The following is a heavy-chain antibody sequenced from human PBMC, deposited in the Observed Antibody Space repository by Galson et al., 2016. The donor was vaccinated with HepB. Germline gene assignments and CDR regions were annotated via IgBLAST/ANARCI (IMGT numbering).Heavy chain of an antibody. CDR3: ARHDSGHYFYGMDV. CDR1: GGSIRGGSHF. D-gene: IGHD4-17*01. J-gene: IGHJ6*02. V-gene: IGHV4-39*01. CDR2: IHYNGNT. Sequence: SETLSLTCTVSGGSIRGGSHFWGWIRQPPGKGLEWIGSIHYNGNTYRDPSLKSRVTISVDTSNNQFSLNLKSLTAADTAVYFCARHDSGHYFYGMDVWGQGTTVTVSS.